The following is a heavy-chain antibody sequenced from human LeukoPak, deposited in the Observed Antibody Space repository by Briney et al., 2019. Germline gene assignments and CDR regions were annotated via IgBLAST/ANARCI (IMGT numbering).Heavy chain of an antibody. V-gene: IGHV3-23*01. CDR3: ASRGTTGTTRYFDS. J-gene: IGHJ4*02. Sequence: GGSLRLSCAASGFTFSSYAMSWVRQAPGKGLEWVSSISASGGSTYYADPVKARFTISRDNSKNTLYLQMNSLRAEDTALYYCASRGTTGTTRYFDSWGQGTLVTVSS. CDR1: GFTFSSYA. CDR2: ISASGGST. D-gene: IGHD1-1*01.